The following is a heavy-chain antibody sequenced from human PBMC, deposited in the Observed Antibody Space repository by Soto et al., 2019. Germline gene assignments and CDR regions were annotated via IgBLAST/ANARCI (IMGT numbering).Heavy chain of an antibody. CDR1: GFTFRSYA. Sequence: GGSLILSYAASGFTFRSYAVHWVRQAPGKGLEWVAVISYDGSNKYYADSVKGRFTISRDNSKNTLYLQMNSLRAEDTAVYYCARGYYDSSGYLYWGQGTLVTVSS. J-gene: IGHJ4*02. V-gene: IGHV3-30-3*01. CDR2: ISYDGSNK. D-gene: IGHD3-22*01. CDR3: ARGYYDSSGYLY.